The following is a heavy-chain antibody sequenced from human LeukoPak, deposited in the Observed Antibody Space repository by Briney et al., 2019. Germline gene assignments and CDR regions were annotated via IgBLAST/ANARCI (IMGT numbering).Heavy chain of an antibody. D-gene: IGHD1-26*01. V-gene: IGHV3-23*01. CDR3: AKDPSWEPPGN. CDR2: MSGSGRNT. Sequence: PGGSLRLSCAASGFTFSSYAMAWVRQAPGKGLEWVSAMSGSGRNTNYVDSVKGRFTISRDNSKNTLYLQMNSLRAEDTAVYYCAKDPSWEPPGNRGQGTLVTVSS. J-gene: IGHJ4*02. CDR1: GFTFSSYA.